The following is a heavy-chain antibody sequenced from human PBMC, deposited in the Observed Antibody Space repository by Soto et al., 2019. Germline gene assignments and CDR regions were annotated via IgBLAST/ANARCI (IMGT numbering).Heavy chain of an antibody. J-gene: IGHJ6*03. Sequence: ASVKVSCKASGYTFTGYYMHWVRQAPGQGLEWMGWINPNSGGTNYAQKFQGWVTMTRDTSISTAYMELSRLRSDDTAVYYCARGRPDYDFWSGYSNHYYYMDVWGKGTTVTVSS. CDR3: ARGRPDYDFWSGYSNHYYYMDV. CDR1: GYTFTGYY. V-gene: IGHV1-2*04. CDR2: INPNSGGT. D-gene: IGHD3-3*01.